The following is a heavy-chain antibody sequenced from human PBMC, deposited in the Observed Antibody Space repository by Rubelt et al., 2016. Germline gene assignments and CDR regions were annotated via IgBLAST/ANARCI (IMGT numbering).Heavy chain of an antibody. J-gene: IGHJ4*02. CDR1: GYRFTNYW. D-gene: IGHD5-12*01. CDR3: SRLMGYSTIDY. CDR2: IHPGDSAT. Sequence: EVQLVQSGAEVKTPGESLKISCKGSGYRFTNYWIGWVRQMPGKGLEWMGIIHPGDSATRYSPSFQGQVTISADKSINTAYLQWSSLKASDTAIYYCSRLMGYSTIDYWGQGTLVTVSS. V-gene: IGHV5-51*01.